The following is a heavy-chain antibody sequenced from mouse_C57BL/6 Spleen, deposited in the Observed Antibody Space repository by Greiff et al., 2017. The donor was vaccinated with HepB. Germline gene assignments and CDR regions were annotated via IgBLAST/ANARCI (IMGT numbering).Heavy chain of an antibody. J-gene: IGHJ2*01. CDR2: IYPGDGDT. Sequence: VQLQQSGPELVKPGASVKISCKASGYAFSSSWMNWVKQRPGKGLEWIGRIYPGDGDTNYNEKFKGKATLTADKSSSTAYMQLSSLTSEDSAVYFCARGGSGYPLRYWGQGTTLTVSS. CDR3: ARGGSGYPLRY. V-gene: IGHV1-82*01. D-gene: IGHD3-2*02. CDR1: GYAFSSSW.